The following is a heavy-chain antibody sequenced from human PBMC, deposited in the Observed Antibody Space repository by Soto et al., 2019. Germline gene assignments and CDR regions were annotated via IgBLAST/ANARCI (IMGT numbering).Heavy chain of an antibody. D-gene: IGHD6-13*01. CDR2: ISSSSSTI. Sequence: VGSLRLSCAASGFTFSSYSMNWVRQAPGKGLEWVSYISSSSSTIYYADSVKGRFTISRDNAKNSLYLQMNSLRAEDTAVYYCAREDSSSWLNWFDPWGQGTLVTVS. CDR1: GFTFSSYS. J-gene: IGHJ5*02. CDR3: AREDSSSWLNWFDP. V-gene: IGHV3-48*01.